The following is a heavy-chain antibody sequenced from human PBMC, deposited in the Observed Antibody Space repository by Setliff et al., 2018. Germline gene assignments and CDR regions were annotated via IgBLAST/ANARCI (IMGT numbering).Heavy chain of an antibody. CDR2: FDPEDGET. CDR1: GYTLTELS. D-gene: IGHD6-6*01. J-gene: IGHJ6*03. Sequence: ASVKVSCKVSGYTLTELSMHWVRQAPGKGLEWMGGFDPEDGETIYAQKFQGRVTMTEDTSTATAYMELSRLTSDDTAVYYCARAEYTSSSLYYYTDVWGKGTTVTVSS. V-gene: IGHV1-24*01. CDR3: ARAEYTSSSLYYYTDV.